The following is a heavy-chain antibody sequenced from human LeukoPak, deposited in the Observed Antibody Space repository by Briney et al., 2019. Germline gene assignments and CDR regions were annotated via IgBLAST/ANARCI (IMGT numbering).Heavy chain of an antibody. Sequence: GGSLRLSCAASGFTFTSYGLNWVRQAPGQGLEWVSFITSSSSTIHYADSVRGRFTISRDNAKKILYLQMNSLRAEDTAVYYCARPVDTSMIAGFDLWGQGTLATVS. J-gene: IGHJ4*02. CDR2: ITSSSSTI. CDR1: GFTFTSYG. CDR3: ARPVDTSMIAGFDL. D-gene: IGHD5-18*01. V-gene: IGHV3-48*01.